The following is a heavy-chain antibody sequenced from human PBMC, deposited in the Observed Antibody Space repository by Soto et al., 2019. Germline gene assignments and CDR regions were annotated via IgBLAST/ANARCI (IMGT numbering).Heavy chain of an antibody. D-gene: IGHD3-10*01. V-gene: IGHV3-23*01. CDR3: GKANYKWRMGEYFDI. J-gene: IGHJ3*02. Sequence: VVSLRLSCAASGGTFNNYSLNWFRQAPGKGLEWVSSISGTGGSTFYAGSAKGRFTISRDNSKNTLFLQMTSLRAEDTAVYYCGKANYKWRMGEYFDIWGQGPIVTVSS. CDR1: GGTFNNYS. CDR2: ISGTGGST.